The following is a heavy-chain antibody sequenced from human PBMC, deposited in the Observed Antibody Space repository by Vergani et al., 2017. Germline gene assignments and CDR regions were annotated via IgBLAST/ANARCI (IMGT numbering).Heavy chain of an antibody. V-gene: IGHV2-26*01. CDR2: IFSNDEK. D-gene: IGHD2-2*01. J-gene: IGHJ4*02. Sequence: QVTLKESGPVLVKPTETLTLTCTVSGFSLSNARMGVSWIRQPPGKALEWLAHIFSNDEKSYSTSLKSRLTISKDTSKSQVVLTMTNMDPVDTATYYCARSSEGLCSSTSCYDYWGQGTLVTVSS. CDR1: GFSLSNARMG. CDR3: ARSSEGLCSSTSCYDY.